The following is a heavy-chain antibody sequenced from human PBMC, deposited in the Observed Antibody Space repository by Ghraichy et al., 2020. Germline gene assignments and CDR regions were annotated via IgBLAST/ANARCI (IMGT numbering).Heavy chain of an antibody. CDR2: ISAYNGNT. Sequence: ASVKVSCKASGYTFTSYGISWVRQAPGQGLEWMGWISAYNGNTNYAQKLQGRVTMTTDTSTSTAYMELRSLRSDDTAVYYCAGGIAAAGTYYYYGMDVWGQGTTVTVSS. D-gene: IGHD6-13*01. J-gene: IGHJ6*02. CDR3: AGGIAAAGTYYYYGMDV. CDR1: GYTFTSYG. V-gene: IGHV1-18*01.